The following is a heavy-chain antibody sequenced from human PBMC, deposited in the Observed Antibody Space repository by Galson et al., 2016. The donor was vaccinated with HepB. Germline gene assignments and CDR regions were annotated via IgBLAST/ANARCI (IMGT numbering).Heavy chain of an antibody. CDR2: IYPGDSDT. D-gene: IGHD6-13*01. CDR3: ARAPPGIDAPGPPCPDY. V-gene: IGHV5-51*01. CDR1: GYNFTSYW. Sequence: QSGAEVKKPGESLKISCKGSGYNFTSYWIGWVRQMPGKGLEWMGIIYPGDSDTRYSPSFQGQVTISADKSISTAYLQWSSLKASDTAMYYCARAPPGIDAPGPPCPDYWGLGTLVTVSS. J-gene: IGHJ4*02.